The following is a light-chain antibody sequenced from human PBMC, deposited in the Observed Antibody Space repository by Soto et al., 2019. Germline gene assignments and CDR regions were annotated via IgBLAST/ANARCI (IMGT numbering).Light chain of an antibody. Sequence: DIQMTQSPSTLSASVGDRVTITCRASQSISSYLNWYQQKPGKAPKLLIYAASSLQSGVPSRFAGSGSGTHFTLTISTLQPEDVGTYFCQQSLSTPIYSFGQGTKV. J-gene: IGKJ2*03. V-gene: IGKV1-39*01. CDR2: AAS. CDR3: QQSLSTPIYS. CDR1: QSISSY.